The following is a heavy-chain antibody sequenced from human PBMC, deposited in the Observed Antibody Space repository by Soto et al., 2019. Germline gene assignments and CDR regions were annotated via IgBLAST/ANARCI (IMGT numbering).Heavy chain of an antibody. CDR1: GFTFSSYS. CDR3: ARSGIVVVVADNYYYGMDV. J-gene: IGHJ6*02. D-gene: IGHD2-15*01. V-gene: IGHV3-21*01. Sequence: GGSLRLSCAASGFTFSSYSMNWVRQAPGKGLEWVSSISSSSSYIYYADSVKGRFTISRDNAKNSLYLQMNSLRAEDTAVYYCARSGIVVVVADNYYYGMDVWGQGTTVTVPS. CDR2: ISSSSSYI.